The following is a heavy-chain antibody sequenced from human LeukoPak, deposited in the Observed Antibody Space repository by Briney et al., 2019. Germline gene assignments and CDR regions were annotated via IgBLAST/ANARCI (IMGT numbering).Heavy chain of an antibody. D-gene: IGHD2-2*02. J-gene: IGHJ5*02. CDR2: IYPGDSHT. CDR3: ARGPYAYTSSATLGSYNWFDP. CDR1: GYSFPNYW. Sequence: GESLKISCKGSGYSFPNYWIGWVRQMPGKGLEWMGIIYPGDSHTRYSPSFQDQVTISVDKSISTAYLQWSSLKASDTAMYYCARGPYAYTSSATLGSYNWFDPWGQGSLVTVSS. V-gene: IGHV5-51*01.